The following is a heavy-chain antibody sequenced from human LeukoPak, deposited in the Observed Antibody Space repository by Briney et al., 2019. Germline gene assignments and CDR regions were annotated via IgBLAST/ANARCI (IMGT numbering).Heavy chain of an antibody. D-gene: IGHD2-15*01. CDR1: GFTFSSYW. V-gene: IGHV3-7*04. CDR3: ARDRQWSITDY. Sequence: GGSLRLSCTASGFTFSSYWMSWVRQAPGKGLEWVANIKGDGSEKHHVDSVKGRFTISRDNAKNSLSLQMNSLRAEDTAVYYCARDRQWSITDYWGQGTLVTVSS. CDR2: IKGDGSEK. J-gene: IGHJ4*02.